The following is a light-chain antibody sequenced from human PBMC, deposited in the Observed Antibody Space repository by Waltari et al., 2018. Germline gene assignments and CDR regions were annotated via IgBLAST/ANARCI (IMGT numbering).Light chain of an antibody. J-gene: IGKJ2*01. Sequence: DIQMTQSPSSLSASIGDRVTITCRASQSIGNYLNWFQQKPGQAPNLLIYGASTLQNGVSSRFSGSGSGTDFTLIISSLQREDLATYYCRQSYITPYTFGQGTKLEI. CDR2: GAS. V-gene: IGKV1-39*01. CDR3: RQSYITPYT. CDR1: QSIGNY.